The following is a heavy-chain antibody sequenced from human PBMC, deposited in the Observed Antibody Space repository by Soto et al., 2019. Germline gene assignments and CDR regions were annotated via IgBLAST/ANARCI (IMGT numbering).Heavy chain of an antibody. V-gene: IGHV5-10-1*01. CDR1: GYSFISSC. CDR2: IDPSDSHS. D-gene: IGHD2-15*01. Sequence: ESLKISCKGSGYSFISSCINWVRQMPGKGLEWRGRIDPSDSHSNYNPSFQGHVTISADKSTSSAYLQWNSLKDSDTAMYYCAGPCRGGNCFSSYAMEVWRQGTTVTVSS. J-gene: IGHJ6*02. CDR3: AGPCRGGNCFSSYAMEV.